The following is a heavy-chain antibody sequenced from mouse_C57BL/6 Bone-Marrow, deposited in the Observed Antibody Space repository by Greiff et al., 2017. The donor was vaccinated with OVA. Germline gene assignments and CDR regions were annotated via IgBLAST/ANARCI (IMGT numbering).Heavy chain of an antibody. CDR1: GYTFTDYY. D-gene: IGHD1-1*01. CDR2: IYPGSGNT. Sequence: QVQLQQSWASLVRPGASVQLSCKASGYTFTDYYINWVKQRPGQGLEWIARIYPGSGNTSYNEKFKGKATLTAEKSSSTAYMQLSSLTSEDSAVYFGARDLLRYFDYWGQGTTLTVSS. V-gene: IGHV1-76*01. J-gene: IGHJ2*01. CDR3: ARDLLRYFDY.